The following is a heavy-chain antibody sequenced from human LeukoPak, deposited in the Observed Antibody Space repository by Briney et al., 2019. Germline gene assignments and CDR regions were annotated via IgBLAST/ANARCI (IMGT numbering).Heavy chain of an antibody. CDR1: GFTFSSYS. CDR3: ARKTGYHVLPDY. V-gene: IGHV3-21*01. CDR2: ISSSSDYI. J-gene: IGHJ4*02. D-gene: IGHD2-2*01. Sequence: GGSLRLSCAASGFTFSSYSLNWVRQAPGKGLEWVSSISSSSDYIYYADSVKGRFTISRDNAKKTLYLQMNSLRVEDTAVYYCARKTGYHVLPDYWGQGTLVTVFS.